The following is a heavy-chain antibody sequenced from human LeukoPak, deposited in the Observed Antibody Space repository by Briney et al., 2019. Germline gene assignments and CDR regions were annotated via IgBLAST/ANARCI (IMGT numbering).Heavy chain of an antibody. CDR2: MSYDGSNK. CDR1: GFTFSSYG. CDR3: AKPSSG. Sequence: GGSLRLSCEASGFTFSSYGMHWVRQAPGKGLEWVAVMSYDGSNKYYADSVKGRFTISRDNSKNTLYLQMNSLRAEDTAVYYCAKPSSGWGQGTLATVSS. D-gene: IGHD6-19*01. V-gene: IGHV3-30*18. J-gene: IGHJ4*02.